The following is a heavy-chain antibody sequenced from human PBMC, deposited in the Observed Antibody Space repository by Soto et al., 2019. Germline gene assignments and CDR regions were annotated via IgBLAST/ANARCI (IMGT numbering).Heavy chain of an antibody. CDR3: ARVQLYYCANLDMITFGGIIGPNDEFDI. J-gene: IGHJ3*02. D-gene: IGHD3-16*01. Sequence: GGSLRLSCAASGFTCRNYGMNWVRQAPGKGLEWVSYIGIGSSTKYYADSVKGRFTISRDNAKNSLYLQMNSLRAEDTAVYYCARVQLYYCANLDMITFGGIIGPNDEFDIWGQGTMVTVSS. V-gene: IGHV3-48*01. CDR1: GFTCRNYG. CDR2: IGIGSSTK.